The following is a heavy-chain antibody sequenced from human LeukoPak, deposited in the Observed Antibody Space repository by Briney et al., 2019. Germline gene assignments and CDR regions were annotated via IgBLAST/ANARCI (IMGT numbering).Heavy chain of an antibody. Sequence: PGGSLRLSCAASGVTFSSYAMSWVRQAPGKGLEWVSAISGSGGSTYYADSVKGRFTISRDNSKNTLYLQMNSLRAEDTAVYYCANYPLWFGELLPANDYWGQGTLVTVSS. D-gene: IGHD3-10*01. CDR3: ANYPLWFGELLPANDY. CDR1: GVTFSSYA. J-gene: IGHJ4*02. CDR2: ISGSGGST. V-gene: IGHV3-23*01.